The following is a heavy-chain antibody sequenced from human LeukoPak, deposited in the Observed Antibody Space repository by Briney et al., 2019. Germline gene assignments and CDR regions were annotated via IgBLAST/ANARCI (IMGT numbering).Heavy chain of an antibody. J-gene: IGHJ3*02. D-gene: IGHD3-10*02. CDR3: AKCSASYYNDAFDI. V-gene: IGHV3-23*01. Sequence: GGSLRLSCAASGFTFDNYAMNWVRQAPGKGLEWLSHIRGGGAVTRYSDSVKGRFTISRDNSKNTLYLQMNHLRAEDTAIYYCAKCSASYYNDAFDIWGRGTMVTVSS. CDR2: IRGGGAVT. CDR1: GFTFDNYA.